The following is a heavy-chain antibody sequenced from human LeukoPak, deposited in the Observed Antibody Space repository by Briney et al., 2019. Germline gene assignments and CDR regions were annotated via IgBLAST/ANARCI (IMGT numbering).Heavy chain of an antibody. CDR2: IYYSGST. D-gene: IGHD3-10*02. CDR3: ARDLLFGELFPGGWFDP. V-gene: IGHV4-39*07. Sequence: SETLSLTCTVSGGSISSSSYYWGWIRQPPGKGLEWIGSIYYSGSTYYNPSPKSRVTMSVDTSKNQFSLKLSSVTAADTAVYYCARDLLFGELFPGGWFDPWGQGTLVTVSS. CDR1: GGSISSSSYY. J-gene: IGHJ5*02.